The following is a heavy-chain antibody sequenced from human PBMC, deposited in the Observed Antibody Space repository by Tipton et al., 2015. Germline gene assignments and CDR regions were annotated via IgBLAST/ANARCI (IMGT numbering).Heavy chain of an antibody. CDR1: GFTFSDSY. J-gene: IGHJ4*02. V-gene: IGHV3-11*04. CDR3: ARDGGDIALDY. D-gene: IGHD2-15*01. CDR2: ISSSGTTI. Sequence: SLRLSCAASGFTFSDSYMSWIRQTPGRGLEWVSYISSSGTTIYYADSVKGRFTISRDSAKNSLYLQMSSLRAEDTAVYYCARDGGDIALDYWGQGTLVTVSS.